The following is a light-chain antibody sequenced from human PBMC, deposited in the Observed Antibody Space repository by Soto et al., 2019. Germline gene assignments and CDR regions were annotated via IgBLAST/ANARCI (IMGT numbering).Light chain of an antibody. J-gene: IGLJ1*01. CDR1: SGSIASGY. Sequence: NFMLTQPHSVSESPGKTVTISCTRSSGSIASGYVQWYQQRPGSAPTTVIYEDNQRPSGVPGRFSGSIDTSSNSASLTISGLKTEDEADYYCQSYHSSTPYVFGTGTKVTVL. CDR3: QSYHSSTPYV. CDR2: EDN. V-gene: IGLV6-57*03.